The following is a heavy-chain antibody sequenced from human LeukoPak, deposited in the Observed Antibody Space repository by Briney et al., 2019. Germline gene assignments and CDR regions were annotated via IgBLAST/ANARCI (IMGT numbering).Heavy chain of an antibody. CDR2: ISGDGGST. D-gene: IGHD5-12*01. J-gene: IGHJ4*02. CDR1: GFTFDDYA. Sequence: GGSLRLSCAASGFTFDDYAMHWVRQAPGKGLECVSLISGDGGSTYYADSVKGQFTISRDSSKNSLYLQMNSLRTDDTALYYCTKDHSGYAGDYFDYWGQGTLVTVSS. V-gene: IGHV3-43*02. CDR3: TKDHSGYAGDYFDY.